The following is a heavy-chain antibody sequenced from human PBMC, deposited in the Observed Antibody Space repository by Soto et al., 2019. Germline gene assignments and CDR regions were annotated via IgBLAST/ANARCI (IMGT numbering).Heavy chain of an antibody. CDR3: ARKGYNYDF. V-gene: IGHV4-59*01. CDR2: IFYSGST. J-gene: IGHJ4*02. Sequence: QVQLQESGPGLVKPSETLSLTCTVSGGSISSYYWSWIRQPPGKGLEWIGYIFYSGSTNSNPSRESRVTISVDTSKNQFSLKRSSVTAADTAVYCCARKGYNYDFWGQGTLVTVSS. D-gene: IGHD5-18*01. CDR1: GGSISSYY.